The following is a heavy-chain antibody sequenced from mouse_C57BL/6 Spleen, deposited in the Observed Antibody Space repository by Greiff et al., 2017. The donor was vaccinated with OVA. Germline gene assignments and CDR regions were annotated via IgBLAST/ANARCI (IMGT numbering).Heavy chain of an antibody. Sequence: QVQLQQPGAELVRPGSSVKLSCKASGYTFTSYWMDWVKQRPGQGLEWIGNIYPSDSETHYNQKFKGKATLTVDKSSSTAYMELNSLTSEDSAVYYCARYDPMEGAMDYWGQGTSVTVSS. V-gene: IGHV1-61*01. J-gene: IGHJ4*01. D-gene: IGHD1-1*02. CDR2: IYPSDSET. CDR1: GYTFTSYW. CDR3: ARYDPMEGAMDY.